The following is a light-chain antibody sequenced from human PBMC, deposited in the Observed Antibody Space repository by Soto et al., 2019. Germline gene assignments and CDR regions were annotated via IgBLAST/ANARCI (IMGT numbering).Light chain of an antibody. V-gene: IGKV3-20*01. CDR2: GAS. CDR1: QSVSSSD. J-gene: IGKJ1*01. Sequence: EIVLTQSPGTLSLSPGERATLSCRASQSVSSSDLAWYQQKPGQAPRLLIYGASSRATGIPDRFSGSGSGTDFTLTISGLEPEDSAAYYCQRHGATFGQGTKVELK. CDR3: QRHGAT.